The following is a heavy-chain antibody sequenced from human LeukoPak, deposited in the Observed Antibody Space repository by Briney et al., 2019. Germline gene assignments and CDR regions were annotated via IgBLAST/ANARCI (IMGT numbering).Heavy chain of an antibody. V-gene: IGHV3-74*01. Sequence: GGSLRLSCAASGFTFSNYWMHWVRQAPGKGLVWVSRINGDGTTTNYADSVKGRFTISRDNAENTLYLQMNSLRAEDTAVYYCARFTDSRGSYWVSPKRFFDYWGQGTLVTVSS. CDR2: INGDGTTT. CDR3: ARFTDSRGSYWVSPKRFFDY. J-gene: IGHJ4*02. CDR1: GFTFSNYW. D-gene: IGHD3-22*01.